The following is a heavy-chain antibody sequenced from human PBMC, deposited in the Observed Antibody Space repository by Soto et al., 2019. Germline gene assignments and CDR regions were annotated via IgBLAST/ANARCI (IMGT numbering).Heavy chain of an antibody. J-gene: IGHJ4*01. Sequence: SETLSLTCTVSGGSISSGGYYWSWIRQHPGKGLEWIGYIYYGGSTYYNPSIKSRATISGDTSKNQSALKLSSVTAADTAVYYCARGGYYYENSGQNAYDYWGQGILVTVSS. V-gene: IGHV4-31*03. D-gene: IGHD3-22*01. CDR3: ARGGYYYENSGQNAYDY. CDR1: GGSISSGGYY. CDR2: IYYGGST.